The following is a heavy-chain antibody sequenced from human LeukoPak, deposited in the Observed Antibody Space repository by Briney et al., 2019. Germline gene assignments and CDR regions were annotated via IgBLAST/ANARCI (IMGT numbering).Heavy chain of an antibody. CDR1: GYIFTSYG. CDR3: ARVQPHRIYYDDSDYPTRNDY. Sequence: ASVKVSCKASGYIFTSYGISWVRQAPRQGLEWMGWISVYNGNTNYVQKFQDRVTMTTDTSTSTAYMELRRLRSDDTAVYYCARVQPHRIYYDDSDYPTRNDYWGQGTLVTVSS. CDR2: ISVYNGNT. D-gene: IGHD3-22*01. J-gene: IGHJ4*02. V-gene: IGHV1-18*01.